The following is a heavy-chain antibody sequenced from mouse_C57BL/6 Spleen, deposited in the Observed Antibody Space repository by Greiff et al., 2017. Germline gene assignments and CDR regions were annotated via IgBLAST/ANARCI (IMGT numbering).Heavy chain of an antibody. CDR3: ARDRGYHDY. V-gene: IGHV5-4*01. D-gene: IGHD3-1*01. CDR1: GFTFSSYA. CDR2: ISDGGSYT. Sequence: EVKVEESGGGLVKPGGSLKLSCAASGFTFSSYAMSWVRQTPEKRLEWVATISDGGSYTYYPDNVKGRFTISRDNAKNNLYLQMSHLKSEDTAMYYCARDRGYHDYWGQGTTLTVSS. J-gene: IGHJ2*01.